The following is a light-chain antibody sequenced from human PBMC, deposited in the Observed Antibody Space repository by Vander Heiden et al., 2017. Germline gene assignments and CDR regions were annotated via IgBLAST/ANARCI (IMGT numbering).Light chain of an antibody. CDR2: LAS. CDR3: MQALQTPYT. Sequence: DIVMTPSPLPLPVTPGEPASISCRSSQSLLHTNGYNYLDWYLQKPGQSPQLLIHLASNRASGVPDRVSGSGSGTDFTLKISRVEAEDVGVYYCMQALQTPYTFGQGTKLEI. J-gene: IGKJ2*01. V-gene: IGKV2-28*01. CDR1: QSLLHTNGYNY.